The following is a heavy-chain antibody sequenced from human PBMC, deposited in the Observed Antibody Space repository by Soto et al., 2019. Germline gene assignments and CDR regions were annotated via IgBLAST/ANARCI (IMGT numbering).Heavy chain of an antibody. J-gene: IGHJ4*02. CDR2: FDPEDGET. CDR3: ATALRYFDWLSVGGDY. CDR1: GYTLTELS. V-gene: IGHV1-24*01. Sequence: ASVKVSCKVSGYTLTELSMHWVRQAPGKGLEWKGGFDPEDGETIYAQKFQGRVTMTEDTSTDTAYMELSSLRSEDTAVYYCATALRYFDWLSVGGDYWGQGTLVTVSS. D-gene: IGHD3-9*01.